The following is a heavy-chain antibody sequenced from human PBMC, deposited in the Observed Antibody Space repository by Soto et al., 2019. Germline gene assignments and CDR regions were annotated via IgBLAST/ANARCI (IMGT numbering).Heavy chain of an antibody. V-gene: IGHV4-34*01. J-gene: IGHJ6*02. CDR2: INHSGST. CDR3: ARVRVRQQLVLNYYYYYGMDV. D-gene: IGHD6-13*01. Sequence: ETLSLTCAVYGGSFSGYYWSWIRQPPWKGLEWIGEINHSGSTNYNPSLKSRVTISVDTSKNQFSLKLSSVTAADTAVYYCARVRVRQQLVLNYYYYYGMDVWGQGTTVTVSS. CDR1: GGSFSGYY.